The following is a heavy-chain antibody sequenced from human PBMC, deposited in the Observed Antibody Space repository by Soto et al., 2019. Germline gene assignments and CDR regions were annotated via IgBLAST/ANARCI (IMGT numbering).Heavy chain of an antibody. CDR3: ARENTYYDILTGYWGYYGMDV. D-gene: IGHD3-9*01. CDR1: GFTFSSYE. J-gene: IGHJ6*02. V-gene: IGHV3-48*03. CDR2: ISSSGSTI. Sequence: PGGSLRLSCAASGFTFSSYEMNWVRQAPGKGLEWASYISSSGSTIYYADSVKGRFTISRDNAKNSLYLQMNSLRAEDTAVYYCARENTYYDILTGYWGYYGMDVWGHGTTVTVSS.